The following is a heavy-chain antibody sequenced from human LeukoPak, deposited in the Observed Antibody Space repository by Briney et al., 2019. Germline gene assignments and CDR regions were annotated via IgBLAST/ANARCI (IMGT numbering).Heavy chain of an antibody. Sequence: SRGSLRLSCVASGFIFSHYGMHWVRQAPGKGLEWVAVIWSDGSNRFYAGSVKGRFTISRDNSQNTVFLQMNSLRAEDTAMYYCARDAQRGFDYSNSLKYWGHGILLTVSS. CDR3: ARDAQRGFDYSNSLKY. CDR1: GFIFSHYG. D-gene: IGHD4-11*01. CDR2: IWSDGSNR. J-gene: IGHJ4*01. V-gene: IGHV3-33*01.